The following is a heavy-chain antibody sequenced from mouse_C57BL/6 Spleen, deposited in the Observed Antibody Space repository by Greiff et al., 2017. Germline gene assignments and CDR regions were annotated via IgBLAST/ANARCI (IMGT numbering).Heavy chain of an antibody. D-gene: IGHD2-4*01. CDR2: FHPYNDDT. V-gene: IGHV1-47*01. Sequence: QVQLQQSGAELVKPGASVKMSCKASGYTFTTYPIEWMKQNHGKSLEWIGNFHPYNDDTKYNEKFKGKATLTVEKSSSTVYLELSRLTSDDSAVYYCATLLYDYDGGDAMDYWGQGTSVTVSS. J-gene: IGHJ4*01. CDR1: GYTFTTYP. CDR3: ATLLYDYDGGDAMDY.